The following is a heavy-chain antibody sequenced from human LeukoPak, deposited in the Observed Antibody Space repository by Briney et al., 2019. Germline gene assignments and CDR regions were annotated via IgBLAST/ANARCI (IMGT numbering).Heavy chain of an antibody. V-gene: IGHV4-59*01. J-gene: IGHJ5*02. CDR2: IYYSGST. D-gene: IGHD6-13*01. CDR1: GGSISSYY. Sequence: SETLSLICTVSGGSISSYYWSWIRQPPGKGLEWIGYIYYSGSTNYNPSLKSRVTISVDTSKNQFSLKLSSVTAADTAVYYCARGGGARYSSSWSDEFWFDPWGQGTLVTVSS. CDR3: ARGGGARYSSSWSDEFWFDP.